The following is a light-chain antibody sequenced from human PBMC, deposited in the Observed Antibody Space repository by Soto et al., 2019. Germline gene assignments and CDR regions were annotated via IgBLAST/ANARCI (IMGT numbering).Light chain of an antibody. V-gene: IGKV3-20*01. CDR2: GAS. CDR3: QQYGNSPYT. Sequence: VLTQSPGTLSLSPGKRATLSCRASQSISSSYLAWYQQRPGQAPRLLIYGASSRATGIPDRFSGSGSGTEFTLTISRLEPEDFAVYYCQQYGNSPYTFGQGTKVDI. J-gene: IGKJ2*01. CDR1: QSISSSY.